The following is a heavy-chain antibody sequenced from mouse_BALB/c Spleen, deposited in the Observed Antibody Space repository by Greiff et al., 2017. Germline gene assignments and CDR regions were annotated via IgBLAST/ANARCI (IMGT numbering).Heavy chain of an antibody. V-gene: IGHV1-14*01. CDR2: INPYNDGT. J-gene: IGHJ2*01. Sequence: VQLKQSGPELVKPGASVKMSCKASGYTFTSYVMHWVKQKPGQGLEWIGYINPYNDGTKYNEKFKGKATLTSDKSSSTAYMELSSLTSEDSAVYYCARERAYGNYEESPDYWGQGTTLTVSS. D-gene: IGHD2-1*01. CDR3: ARERAYGNYEESPDY. CDR1: GYTFTSYV.